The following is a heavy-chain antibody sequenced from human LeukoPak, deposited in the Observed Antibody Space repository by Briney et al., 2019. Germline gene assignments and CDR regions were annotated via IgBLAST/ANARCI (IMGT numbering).Heavy chain of an antibody. Sequence: GGSLRLSCAASGFTFSSYAMSWVRQAPGKGLEWVSAISGSGTSTYYADSVKGRFTISRDNSKNTLYLQMNSLRAEDTAVYYCAKGGLRYFDWLPNYFDYWGQGTLVTVSS. J-gene: IGHJ4*02. CDR3: AKGGLRYFDWLPNYFDY. CDR2: ISGSGTST. D-gene: IGHD3-9*01. V-gene: IGHV3-23*01. CDR1: GFTFSSYA.